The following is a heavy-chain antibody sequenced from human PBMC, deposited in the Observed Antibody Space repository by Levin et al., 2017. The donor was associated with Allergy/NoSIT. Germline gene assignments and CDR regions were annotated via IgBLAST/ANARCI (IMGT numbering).Heavy chain of an antibody. CDR1: GFTFRNYG. CDR3: ARDNDRSSHYSYFDY. J-gene: IGHJ4*02. CDR2: LWADGSRQ. Sequence: GESLKISCTASGFTFRNYGMHWVRQPPGKGLEWVAVLWADGSRQYYTDSVKGRFTVSRDTSKNTLYLQMDSLRAEDTALYYCARDNDRSSHYSYFDYWGQGNVVTVSS. V-gene: IGHV3-33*01. D-gene: IGHD3-22*01.